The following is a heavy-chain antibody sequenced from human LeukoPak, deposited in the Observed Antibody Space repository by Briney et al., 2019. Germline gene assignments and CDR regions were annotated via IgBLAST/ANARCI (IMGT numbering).Heavy chain of an antibody. J-gene: IGHJ3*02. V-gene: IGHV3-66*01. Sequence: GGSLRLSCAASGVTVGTNSMSWVRQSPGKGLQWVSVIYSGGSTYYADSVNGRFTISRDNAKNSLFLQMKGLSAEDTAVYYCATRTGSDAFDIWGQGTMVTVSS. CDR1: GVTVGTNS. D-gene: IGHD7-27*01. CDR2: IYSGGST. CDR3: ATRTGSDAFDI.